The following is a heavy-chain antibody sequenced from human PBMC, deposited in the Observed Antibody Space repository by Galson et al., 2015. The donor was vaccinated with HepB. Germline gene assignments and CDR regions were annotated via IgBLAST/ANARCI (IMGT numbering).Heavy chain of an antibody. CDR1: GFTFGDYW. V-gene: IGHV3-74*01. CDR3: VSSWYTFDN. D-gene: IGHD6-13*01. CDR2: INHDGSSA. J-gene: IGHJ4*02. Sequence: SLRLSCAASGFTFGDYWMHWVRQAPGKGLVWVPRINHDGSSATYADSVKGRFTISRDNGKRRLYLQMNSLRADDTAIYYCVSSWYTFDNWGQGTLVTVSS.